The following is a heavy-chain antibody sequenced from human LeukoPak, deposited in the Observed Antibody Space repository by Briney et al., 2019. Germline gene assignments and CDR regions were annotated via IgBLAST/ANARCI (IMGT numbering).Heavy chain of an antibody. CDR1: GAFSNKYL. J-gene: IGHJ3*02. CDR2: INTTSDT. CDR3: ARTLLPATMGAFDI. V-gene: IGHV4-4*07. D-gene: IGHD2-2*01. Sequence: SETLSLTCAVSGAFSNKYLRSWSRLPAVKGLQWRASINTTSDTYYTPSLNRLITKEVDTAKEQFSLNLSSMAAADTAVYFCARTLLPATMGAFDIWGQGTMVTVSS.